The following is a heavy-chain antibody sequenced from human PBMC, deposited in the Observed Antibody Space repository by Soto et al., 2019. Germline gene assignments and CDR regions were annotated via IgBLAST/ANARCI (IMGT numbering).Heavy chain of an antibody. CDR2: IYYSGST. J-gene: IGHJ5*02. Sequence: SETLSLTCTVSGGSISSSSYYWGWIRQPPGKGLEWIGSIYYSGSTYYNPSLKRRVTISVDTSKNQFSLKLSSVTAADTAVYYCARVGERAARPVWFDPWGQGTLVTVSS. CDR1: GGSISSSSYY. CDR3: ARVGERAARPVWFDP. V-gene: IGHV4-39*07. D-gene: IGHD6-6*01.